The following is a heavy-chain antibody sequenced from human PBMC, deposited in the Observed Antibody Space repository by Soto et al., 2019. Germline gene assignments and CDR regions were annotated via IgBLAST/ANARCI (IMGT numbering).Heavy chain of an antibody. CDR2: ISAYNGNT. Sequence: QVQLVQSGAEVKKPGASVKVSCKASGYTFTSYGISWVRQAPGQGLEWMGWISAYNGNTNYAQKLQGRVTMTTDTSTSPAYKELRSLKSDRPAVYFWAGNPGFRAEYRGQGTLVTVSS. CDR1: GYTFTSYG. V-gene: IGHV1-18*01. D-gene: IGHD3-9*01. J-gene: IGHJ4*02. CDR3: AGNPGFRAEY.